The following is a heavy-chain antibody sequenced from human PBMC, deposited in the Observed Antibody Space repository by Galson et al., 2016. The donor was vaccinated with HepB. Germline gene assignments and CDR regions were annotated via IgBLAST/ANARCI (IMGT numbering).Heavy chain of an antibody. J-gene: IGHJ4*02. CDR1: GFTFSSYA. CDR2: INDNGGTT. D-gene: IGHD1-26*01. Sequence: SLRLSCAASGFTFSSYAMHWVRQAPGKGLEYVSGINDNGGTTHYADFVKGRSTISRDNSKNTVYLQISSLRPEDTAVYKCVKARSGTYSFDDWGQGTVVTVSS. V-gene: IGHV3-64D*06. CDR3: VKARSGTYSFDD.